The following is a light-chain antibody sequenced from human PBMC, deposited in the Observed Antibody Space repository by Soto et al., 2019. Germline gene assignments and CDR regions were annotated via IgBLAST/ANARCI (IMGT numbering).Light chain of an antibody. V-gene: IGKV3-11*01. Sequence: EIVLTQSPATLSVSPGERANLSCSASQRISGYLGWYQQKPGQAPRLLIYDASKRASGFPARFSGSGSGTDFTLTISSLEPEDFAVYYCQERTGWPPWTFGQGTKVDIK. J-gene: IGKJ1*01. CDR3: QERTGWPPWT. CDR2: DAS. CDR1: QRISGY.